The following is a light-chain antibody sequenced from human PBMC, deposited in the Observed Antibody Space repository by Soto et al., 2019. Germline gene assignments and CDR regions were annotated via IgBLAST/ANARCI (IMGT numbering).Light chain of an antibody. CDR3: QPFDTSLSGFVV. J-gene: IGLJ2*01. CDR2: DNN. Sequence: QSVLTQPPSMSGAPGQRVTSSCTGRRSNIGSGYDVHWYQQHPGTAPKLLIFDNNNRPSGVPDRFSGSKSDTSASLAITGLQDEDEAYYYCQPFDTSLSGFVVFCGGTKLTVL. CDR1: RSNIGSGYD. V-gene: IGLV1-40*01.